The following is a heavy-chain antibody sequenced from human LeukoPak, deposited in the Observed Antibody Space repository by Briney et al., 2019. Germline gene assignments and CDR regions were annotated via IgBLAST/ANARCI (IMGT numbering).Heavy chain of an antibody. CDR1: GFPFSIYA. CDR3: PKEGSNGDFDY. CDR2: ISSNGGST. D-gene: IGHD1-26*01. J-gene: IGHJ4*02. V-gene: IGHV3-64*04. Sequence: GGSLRLSCSASGFPFSIYAMHWVRQAPGKGLEFVSAISSNGGSTLCADSVKGRFTISRDNSKNTLYLQMTSLRAEDTAVYYWPKEGSNGDFDYWGQGTLVTVSS.